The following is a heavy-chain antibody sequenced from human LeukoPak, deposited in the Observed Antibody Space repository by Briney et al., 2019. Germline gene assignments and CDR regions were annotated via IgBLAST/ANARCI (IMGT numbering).Heavy chain of an antibody. Sequence: PSETLSLTCTVSGGSISSYYWSWIRQPPGKGLEWIGYIYYSGSTNYNPSLKSRVTISVDTSKNQFSLKLGSVTAADTAVYYCARDRDYGDAFDIWGQGTMVTVSS. J-gene: IGHJ3*02. CDR1: GGSISSYY. V-gene: IGHV4-59*01. CDR3: ARDRDYGDAFDI. CDR2: IYYSGST. D-gene: IGHD4-17*01.